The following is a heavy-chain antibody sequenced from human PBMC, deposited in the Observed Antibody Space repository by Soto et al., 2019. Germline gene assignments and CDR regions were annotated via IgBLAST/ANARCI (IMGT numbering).Heavy chain of an antibody. CDR2: INHRGST. V-gene: IGHV4-34*01. J-gene: IGHJ6*02. D-gene: IGHD4-17*01. Sequence: QVQLQQWGAGLLKPSETLSLTCAVSGGSFSGYYWNWIRQPPGKGLEWIGEINHRGSTNYNPSLKSRVTVSVDTSKNHFSLKLSSVTAADTAVYYCARLKTNYGMDVCVQGTTVTVSS. CDR1: GGSFSGYY. CDR3: ARLKTNYGMDV.